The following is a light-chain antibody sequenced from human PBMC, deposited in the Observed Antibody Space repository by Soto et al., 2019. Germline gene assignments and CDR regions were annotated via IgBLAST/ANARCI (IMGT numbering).Light chain of an antibody. Sequence: QTVVTQEPSFSVSPGGTVTLTCGLSSGSVSTSYYPSWYQQTPGQAPRTLIYITNTRSSGVPDRFSGSILGNKAALTITGAQADDESDYYCVLYMGSGAVVFGGGTKLTVL. J-gene: IGLJ2*01. CDR2: ITN. CDR3: VLYMGSGAVV. CDR1: SGSVSTSYY. V-gene: IGLV8-61*01.